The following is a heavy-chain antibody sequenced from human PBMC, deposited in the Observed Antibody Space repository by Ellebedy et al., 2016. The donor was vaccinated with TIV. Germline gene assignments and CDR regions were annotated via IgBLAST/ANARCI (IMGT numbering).Heavy chain of an antibody. CDR2: IYYSWST. Sequence: SETLSLTCTVSGGSISNYTWSWIRPPPGKGLEWIGYIYYSWSTNYNPSLKSRVTISVDTSKNRFSLKLISVTAADTAVYYCARSGLSAAADFWFDPWGQGTLVTVSS. V-gene: IGHV4-59*01. CDR1: GGSISNYT. CDR3: ARSGLSAAADFWFDP. D-gene: IGHD2-2*01. J-gene: IGHJ5*02.